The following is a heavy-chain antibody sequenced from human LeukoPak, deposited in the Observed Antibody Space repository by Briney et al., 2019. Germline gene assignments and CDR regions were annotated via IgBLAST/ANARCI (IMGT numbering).Heavy chain of an antibody. Sequence: SETLSLTCTVSGGSISSYYWSWIRQPPGKGLEWIGYIYYSGSTNYNPSLKSRVTISVDTSKNQFSLKLSSVTAADTAVYYCARGLGYRTNGVCYTYFQHWGQGTLVTVSS. J-gene: IGHJ1*01. V-gene: IGHV4-59*01. CDR2: IYYSGST. CDR3: ARGLGYRTNGVCYTYFQH. D-gene: IGHD2-8*01. CDR1: GGSISSYY.